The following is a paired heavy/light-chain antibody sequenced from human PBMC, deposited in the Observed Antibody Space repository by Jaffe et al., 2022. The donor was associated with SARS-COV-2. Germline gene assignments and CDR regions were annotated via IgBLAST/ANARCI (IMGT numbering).Heavy chain of an antibody. CDR2: INHSGST. Sequence: QVQLQQWGAGLLKPSETLSLTCAVYGGSFSGYYWSWIRQPPGKGLEWIGEINHSGSTNYNPSLKSRVTISVDTSKNQFSLKLSSVTAADTAVYYCARVRLLYYDYVWGSYRQVYFDYWGQGTLVTVSS. J-gene: IGHJ4*02. V-gene: IGHV4-34*01. CDR3: ARVRLLYYDYVWGSYRQVYFDY. D-gene: IGHD3-16*02. CDR1: GGSFSGYY.
Light chain of an antibody. V-gene: IGKV1-39*01. J-gene: IGKJ5*01. CDR2: AAS. CDR3: QQSYSTPTIT. Sequence: DIQMTQSPSSLSASVGDRVTITCRASQSISSYLNWYQQKPGKAPKLLIYAASSLQSGVPSRFSGSGSGTDFTLTISSLQPEDFATYYCQQSYSTPTITFGQGTRLEIK. CDR1: QSISSY.